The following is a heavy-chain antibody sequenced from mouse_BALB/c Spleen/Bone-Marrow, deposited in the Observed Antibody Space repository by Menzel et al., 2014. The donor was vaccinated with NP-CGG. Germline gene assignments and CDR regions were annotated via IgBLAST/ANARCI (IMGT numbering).Heavy chain of an antibody. CDR2: ISSGGSYT. D-gene: IGHD1-3*01. CDR3: ARLTPDYAMDY. Sequence: EVHLVESGGDLVKPGGSLKLSCAASGFTFSNYGMSWVRQTPDKRLEWVATISSGGSYTYFPDSVKGRFTISRDNAKNTLYLQMNSLKSEDAAMYYCARLTPDYAMDYWGQGTSVTASS. J-gene: IGHJ4*01. CDR1: GFTFSNYG. V-gene: IGHV5-6*01.